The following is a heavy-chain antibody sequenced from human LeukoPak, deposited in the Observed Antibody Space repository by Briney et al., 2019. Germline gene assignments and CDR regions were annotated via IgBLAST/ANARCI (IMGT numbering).Heavy chain of an antibody. CDR1: GGSFSAYY. V-gene: IGHV4-34*01. CDR2: INNSGST. D-gene: IGHD6-13*01. Sequence: SETLSLTCVVYGGSFSAYYWSWIRQPPGKGLEWIGEINNSGSTNYNPSLKSRVTISVDTSKNQFSLKLSSVSAADTAVYYCARVVGDSSSWGPRWFDPWGQGTLVTVSS. CDR3: ARVVGDSSSWGPRWFDP. J-gene: IGHJ5*02.